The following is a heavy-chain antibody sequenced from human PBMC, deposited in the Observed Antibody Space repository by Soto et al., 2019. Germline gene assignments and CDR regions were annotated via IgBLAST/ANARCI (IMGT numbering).Heavy chain of an antibody. CDR1: GFTFGDYE. D-gene: IGHD3-10*01. CDR3: AKQRADYGSGADTFYFDS. V-gene: IGHV3-11*01. CDR2: LSRSGNTI. J-gene: IGHJ4*02. Sequence: QVQLVESGGGLVQPGGSLRLSCAASGFTFGDYEMSWIRQAAGKGPEWVSFLSRSGNTIYYADSVKGRFSISRDNSKNTLYLLMNSLRAEDTALYYCAKQRADYGSGADTFYFDSWGQGALVTVSS.